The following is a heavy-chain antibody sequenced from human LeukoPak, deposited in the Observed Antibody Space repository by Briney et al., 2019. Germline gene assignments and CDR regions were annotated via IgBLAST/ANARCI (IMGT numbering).Heavy chain of an antibody. V-gene: IGHV4-59*08. CDR3: ARHYYDSSGYDGFDI. D-gene: IGHD3-22*01. CDR1: GGSISSYY. Sequence: PSETLSLTCTVSGGSISSYYWSWIRQPPGKGLEWIGYIYYSGSTNYNPSLKSRVTISVDMSKNQFSLKLSSVTAADTAVYYCARHYYDSSGYDGFDIWGQGTMVTVSS. J-gene: IGHJ3*02. CDR2: IYYSGST.